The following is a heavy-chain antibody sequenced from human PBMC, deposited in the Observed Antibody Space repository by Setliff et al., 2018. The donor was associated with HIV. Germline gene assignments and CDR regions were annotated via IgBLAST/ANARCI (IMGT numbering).Heavy chain of an antibody. CDR1: GYTFTDYP. D-gene: IGHD6-13*01. Sequence: GASVKVSCKASGYTFTDYPVHWVRQAPGQRLEWMGWINAGNGNTNYAQKFQGRVTMTRDTPITTAYMELSSLRSDDTAMYYCATDPGYSSTWYSESFQHWGQGTVVTVSS. CDR3: ATDPGYSSTWYSESFQH. CDR2: INAGNGNT. V-gene: IGHV1-2*02. J-gene: IGHJ1*01.